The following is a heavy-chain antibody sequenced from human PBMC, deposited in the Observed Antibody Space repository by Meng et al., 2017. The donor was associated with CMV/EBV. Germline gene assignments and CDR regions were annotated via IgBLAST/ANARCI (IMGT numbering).Heavy chain of an antibody. V-gene: IGHV1-69*12. CDR3: ARMPRDGYNYIDY. CDR2: IIPIFGTA. J-gene: IGHJ4*02. D-gene: IGHD5-24*01. Sequence: VQVVASGSEVEKPGSAVKVSCKASGGIFSSYAISWVRQAPGQGLEWMGGIIPIFGTANYAQKFQGRVTITADESTSTAYMELSSLRSEDTAVYYCARMPRDGYNYIDYWGQGTLVTVSS. CDR1: GGIFSSYA.